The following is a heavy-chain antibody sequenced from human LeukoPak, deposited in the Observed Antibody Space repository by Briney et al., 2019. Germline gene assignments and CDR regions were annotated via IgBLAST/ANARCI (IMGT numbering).Heavy chain of an antibody. V-gene: IGHV3-30*18. CDR2: ISYDGSNK. CDR3: AKAEYYDILTGHDY. D-gene: IGHD3-9*01. Sequence: TGGSLRLSCVASGFTFSSYGMHWVRQAPGKGLEWVAVISYDGSNKYYADSVKGRFTISRDNSKNTLYLQMNSLRAEDTAVYYCAKAEYYDILTGHDYWGQGTLVTVSS. CDR1: GFTFSSYG. J-gene: IGHJ4*02.